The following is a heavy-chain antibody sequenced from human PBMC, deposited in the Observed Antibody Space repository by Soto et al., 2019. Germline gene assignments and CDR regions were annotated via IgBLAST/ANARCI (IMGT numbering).Heavy chain of an antibody. Sequence: QVQQQPWGAGLLKPSETLSLTCAVYAGSFSHYYWNWIRQSPGKGLEWIGKIKHSGSSNYNPSLRSRVSISVDMSKNQFSLRLTSVTAADTAVYYCARGGSSDWQVALDILGQGTMFTVAS. CDR2: IKHSGSS. J-gene: IGHJ3*02. V-gene: IGHV4-34*01. D-gene: IGHD6-19*01. CDR1: AGSFSHYY. CDR3: ARGGSSDWQVALDI.